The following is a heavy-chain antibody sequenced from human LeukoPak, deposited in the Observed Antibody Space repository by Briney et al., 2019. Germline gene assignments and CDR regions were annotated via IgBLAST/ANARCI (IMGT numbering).Heavy chain of an antibody. J-gene: IGHJ3*02. CDR2: VYSGGST. CDR3: ASSNIGAFDI. CDR1: GFTVSSNY. D-gene: IGHD2/OR15-2a*01. Sequence: PGGSLRLSCAASGFTVSSNYMSWVRQAPGKGLEWVSVVYSGGSTYYADSVKGRFTISRDNSKNTLYLQMNSLRAEDTAVYYCASSNIGAFDIWGQGTMVTVSS. V-gene: IGHV3-66*01.